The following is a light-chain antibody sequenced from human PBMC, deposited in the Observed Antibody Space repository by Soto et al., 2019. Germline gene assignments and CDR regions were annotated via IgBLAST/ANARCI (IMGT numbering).Light chain of an antibody. J-gene: IGKJ3*01. CDR2: SAS. Sequence: DIQMTQSPSALSASVGDRVTITCRASQSIAIYLNWYQQKPGQAPNLLIYSASSLESGVPSRFSGRRSGTDFTLTINSLQPEDSATYYCQQTYSSPFTFGPGTKVEIK. V-gene: IGKV1-39*01. CDR1: QSIAIY. CDR3: QQTYSSPFT.